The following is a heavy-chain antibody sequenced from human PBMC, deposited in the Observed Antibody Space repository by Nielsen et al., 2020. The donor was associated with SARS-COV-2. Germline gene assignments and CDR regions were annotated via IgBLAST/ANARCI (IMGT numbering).Heavy chain of an antibody. CDR1: GFTFGDYA. CDR2: IRSKAYGGTT. Sequence: GGSLRLSCTASGFTFGDYAMSWVRQAPGKGLEWVGFIRSKAYGGTTEYAASVKGRFTISRDDSKSIAYLQMNSLKTEDTAVYYCTRRAIAARLFDYWGQGTLVTVSS. J-gene: IGHJ4*02. CDR3: TRRAIAARLFDY. V-gene: IGHV3-49*04. D-gene: IGHD6-6*01.